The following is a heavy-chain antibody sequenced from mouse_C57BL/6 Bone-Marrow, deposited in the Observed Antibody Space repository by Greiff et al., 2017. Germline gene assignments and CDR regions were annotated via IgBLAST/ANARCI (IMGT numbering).Heavy chain of an antibody. D-gene: IGHD2-1*01. CDR1: GYSITSGYD. J-gene: IGHJ1*03. CDR2: ISYSGST. V-gene: IGHV3-1*01. Sequence: EVQLQQSGPGMVKPSQSLSLTCTVTGYSITSGYDWHWIRHFPGNKLEWMGYISYSGSTNYNPSLKSRISITHDTSKNHFFLKLNSVTTEDTATYYCARAFYGNYWYIDVWGTGTTVTVSS. CDR3: ARAFYGNYWYIDV.